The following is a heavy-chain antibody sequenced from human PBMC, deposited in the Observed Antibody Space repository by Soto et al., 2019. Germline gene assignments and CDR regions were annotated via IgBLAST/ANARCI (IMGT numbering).Heavy chain of an antibody. CDR3: ARDRYSYYDFWSGSLPFYYYGLDA. Sequence: GGALRLSFAASGFTFSSYWMSWVRQGPGKGLEGGANIKQDGSEKYYGDSVKGRFTISRDNAKNSLYLQMNSLRAEDTAVYYCARDRYSYYDFWSGSLPFYYYGLDAWGQGTTVTVSS. J-gene: IGHJ6*02. CDR2: IKQDGSEK. D-gene: IGHD3-3*01. CDR1: GFTFSSYW. V-gene: IGHV3-7*01.